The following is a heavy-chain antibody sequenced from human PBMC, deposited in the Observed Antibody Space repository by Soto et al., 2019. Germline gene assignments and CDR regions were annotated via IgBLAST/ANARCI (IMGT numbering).Heavy chain of an antibody. CDR3: ASTSDLRFSPRPASPFDIVVVPVANPHYYYGMDV. D-gene: IGHD2-2*01. J-gene: IGHJ6*02. V-gene: IGHV1-69*13. CDR1: GGTFSSYA. CDR2: IIPIFGTA. Sequence: ASVKVSCKASGGTFSSYAISWVRQAPGQGLEWMGGIIPIFGTANYAQKFQGRVTITADESTSTAYMELSSLGSEDTAVYYCASTSDLRFSPRPASPFDIVVVPVANPHYYYGMDVWGQGTTVTVSS.